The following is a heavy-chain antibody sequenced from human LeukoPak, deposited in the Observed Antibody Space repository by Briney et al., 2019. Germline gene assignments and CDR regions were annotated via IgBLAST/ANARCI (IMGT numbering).Heavy chain of an antibody. Sequence: GRSLRLSCAASGFTLINYALHWVRQAPGKGLEWVTVISTDGKDKKYADSVKGRFAISRDNSKNTLDLQMNSLRAEDTAVYYCAKDQKWGPADYYFDSWGKGTLVTVSS. J-gene: IGHJ4*02. CDR1: GFTLINYA. V-gene: IGHV3-30*18. CDR3: AKDQKWGPADYYFDS. CDR2: ISTDGKDK. D-gene: IGHD2-2*01.